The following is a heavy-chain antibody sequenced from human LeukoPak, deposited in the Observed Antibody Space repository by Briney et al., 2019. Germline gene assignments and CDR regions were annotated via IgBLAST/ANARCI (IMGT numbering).Heavy chain of an antibody. CDR2: VHPDTSYA. CDR3: ARAPRNDP. CDR1: GGTFSSYA. J-gene: IGHJ5*02. D-gene: IGHD1-14*01. V-gene: IGHV1-8*02. Sequence: GASVKVSCKASGGTFSSYAISWVGQAPGQGLEWMGWVHPDTSYADYAQKFQGRVTMTSDTSISTAYMELSSLRSDDTAVYFCARAPRNDPWGQGTLVTVSS.